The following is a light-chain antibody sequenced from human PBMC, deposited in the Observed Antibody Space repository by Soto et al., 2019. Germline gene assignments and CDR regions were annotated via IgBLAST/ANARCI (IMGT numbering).Light chain of an antibody. J-gene: IGKJ1*01. V-gene: IGKV3-11*01. CDR3: HQYENWPKT. CDR2: DAS. CDR1: QSVSSY. Sequence: EIVLTQSPSTLSSSPWERATLSCRASQSVSSYLVWYQHKPGQAPRLLIYDASNRATGIPARFSGSGSGTEFTLTISGLQSEDFAVYFCHQYENWPKTFGQGTKVDI.